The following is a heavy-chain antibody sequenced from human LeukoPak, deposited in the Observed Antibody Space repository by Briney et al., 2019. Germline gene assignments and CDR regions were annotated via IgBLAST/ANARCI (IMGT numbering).Heavy chain of an antibody. CDR1: GGSFSGYY. J-gene: IGHJ3*02. D-gene: IGHD3-9*01. CDR3: ARGGRYFDPLDAFDI. Sequence: SETLSLTCAVYGGSFSGYYWSGIRQPPGKGLEWIGYIYYSGSTNYNPSLKSRVTISVDTSKNQFSLKLSSVTAADTAVYYCARGGRYFDPLDAFDIWGQGTMVTVSS. CDR2: IYYSGST. V-gene: IGHV4-59*01.